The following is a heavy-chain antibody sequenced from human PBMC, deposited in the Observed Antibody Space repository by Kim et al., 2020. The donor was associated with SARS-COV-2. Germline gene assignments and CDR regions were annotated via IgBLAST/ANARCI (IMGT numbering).Heavy chain of an antibody. D-gene: IGHD3-10*01. Sequence: AVSVKGRFTISRDNSKNTLYMQMNSLRAEDTAVYYCARTLVLSGYYGMDVWGQGTTVTVSS. J-gene: IGHJ6*02. V-gene: IGHV3-33*01. CDR3: ARTLVLSGYYGMDV.